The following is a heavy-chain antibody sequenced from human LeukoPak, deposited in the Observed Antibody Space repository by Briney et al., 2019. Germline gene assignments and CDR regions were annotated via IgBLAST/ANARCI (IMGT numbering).Heavy chain of an antibody. CDR1: GFSVSSNH. CDR2: IYNGGNT. Sequence: GGSLRLSCAASGFSVSSNHMSWVRQAPGKGLEWVSVIYNGGNTYYADSVKGRFTISRDNSKNTLYLQMNSLRAEDTAVYYCARETIFGVVITSPYYYYGMDVWGQGTTVTVSS. CDR3: ARETIFGVVITSPYYYYGMDV. V-gene: IGHV3-66*01. D-gene: IGHD3-3*01. J-gene: IGHJ6*02.